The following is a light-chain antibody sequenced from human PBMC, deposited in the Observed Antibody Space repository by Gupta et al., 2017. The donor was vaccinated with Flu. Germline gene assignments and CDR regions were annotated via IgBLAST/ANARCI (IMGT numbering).Light chain of an antibody. CDR3: QQANTFPCT. CDR1: QGDSRW. J-gene: IGKJ2*02. CDR2: GTS. Sequence: DPQLPPPPPYVSAPVGDGVTIPSRASQGDSRWLAWYQQKPGKAPRLLIYGTSSWQSGVPSRFSGSGSGTDFTLTINSLQPEDVGTYYCQQANTFPCTFGQGTKVEI. V-gene: IGKV1-12*01.